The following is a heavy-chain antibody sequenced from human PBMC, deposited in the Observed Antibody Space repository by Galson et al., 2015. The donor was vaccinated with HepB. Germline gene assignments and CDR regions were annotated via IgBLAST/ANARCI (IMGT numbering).Heavy chain of an antibody. Sequence: WVRQAPGKGLEWVGFIRSKTYGGTTEYAASVEGRFSISRDDSKSIAYLQMNSVKTEDTAVYYCTRDQNYYDSSGYYPDIDYWGQGTLVTVSS. CDR2: IRSKTYGGTT. D-gene: IGHD3-22*01. J-gene: IGHJ4*02. V-gene: IGHV3-49*02. CDR3: TRDQNYYDSSGYYPDIDY.